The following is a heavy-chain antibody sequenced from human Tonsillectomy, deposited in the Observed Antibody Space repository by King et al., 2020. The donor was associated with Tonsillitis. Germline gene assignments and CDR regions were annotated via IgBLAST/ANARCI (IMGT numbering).Heavy chain of an antibody. Sequence: VQLVESGGGLVQPGGSLRISCAASGFTFSAYAMSWVRQAPGKGLEGVPVIYSDGKTTNYADSVKGRFTISRDDSKNTLYLEMDSLRAEDTAVYYCAKRVTVAGNNYYAMDVWGQGTTVTVSS. V-gene: IGHV3-23*03. D-gene: IGHD6-19*01. CDR2: IYSDGKTT. J-gene: IGHJ6*02. CDR3: AKRVTVAGNNYYAMDV. CDR1: GFTFSAYA.